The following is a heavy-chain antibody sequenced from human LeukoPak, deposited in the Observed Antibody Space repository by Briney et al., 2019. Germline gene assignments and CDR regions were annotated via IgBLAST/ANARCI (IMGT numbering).Heavy chain of an antibody. CDR2: ISTSNAFI. CDR1: GFTFTTFT. CDR3: ARAWGYYDSSGSAFDI. D-gene: IGHD3-22*01. Sequence: GGSLRLSCAASGFTFTTFTMNWVRQAPGKGLEWVSSISTSNAFIYYADSVKGRFTISRDNANNSLYLQMNSLRAEDTAVYYCARAWGYYDSSGSAFDIWGQGTMVTVSS. V-gene: IGHV3-21*01. J-gene: IGHJ3*02.